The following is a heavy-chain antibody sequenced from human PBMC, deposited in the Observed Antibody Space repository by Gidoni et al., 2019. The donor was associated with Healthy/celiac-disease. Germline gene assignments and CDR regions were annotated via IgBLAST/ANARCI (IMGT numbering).Heavy chain of an antibody. J-gene: IGHJ3*02. D-gene: IGHD2-2*01. Sequence: QVQLVQSGAEVKKPGSSVKVSCKASGVIFRSYAFRWVGQAPGPGMEWMGGIIPIFGTANYAQKFQGRVTITADESTSTAYMELSSLRSEDPAVYYCARDCSSTSCRDAFDIWGQGTMVTVSS. CDR3: ARDCSSTSCRDAFDI. V-gene: IGHV1-69*01. CDR2: IIPIFGTA. CDR1: GVIFRSYA.